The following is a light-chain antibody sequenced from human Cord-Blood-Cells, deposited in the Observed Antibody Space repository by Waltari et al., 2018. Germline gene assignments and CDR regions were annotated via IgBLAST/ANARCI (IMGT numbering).Light chain of an antibody. CDR1: SSHIGAGYD. V-gene: IGLV1-40*01. CDR2: GNS. CDR3: QSYDSSLNWV. J-gene: IGLJ3*02. Sequence: QSVLTQPPSVSGATGQRVTISCTGSSSHIGAGYDVHWYQQPPGTAPKLLIYGNSNRPSGVPDRFSGSKSGTSASLAITGLQAEDEADYYCQSYDSSLNWVFGGGTKLTVL.